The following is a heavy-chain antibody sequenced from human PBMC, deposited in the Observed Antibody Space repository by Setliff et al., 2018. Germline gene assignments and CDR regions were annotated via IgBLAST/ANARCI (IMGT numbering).Heavy chain of an antibody. CDR3: ARSRTIAVKGGVFAV. D-gene: IGHD6-19*01. J-gene: IGHJ2*01. Sequence: PSETLSLTCSVSGASISRDGYYWSWIRQYPGKGLEWIGYIYYSGSTYYNPSLKSRVTISLDTSENQFSLELTSVTAADTAVYYCARSRTIAVKGGVFAVWGRGTLVTVSS. CDR2: IYYSGST. CDR1: GASISRDGYY. V-gene: IGHV4-31*03.